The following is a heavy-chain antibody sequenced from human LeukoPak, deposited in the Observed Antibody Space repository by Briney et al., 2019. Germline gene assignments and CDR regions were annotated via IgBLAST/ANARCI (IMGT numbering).Heavy chain of an antibody. CDR1: GYTFTGYY. Sequence: WASVKVSCKASGYTFTGYYMHWVRQAPGQGLEWMGWINPNSGGTNYAQKFQGRVTMTRDMSISTAYMELSRLRSDDTAVYYCARAQYCSGGSCTPGIKNWFDPWGQGTLVTVSS. J-gene: IGHJ5*02. CDR2: INPNSGGT. CDR3: ARAQYCSGGSCTPGIKNWFDP. V-gene: IGHV1-2*02. D-gene: IGHD2-15*01.